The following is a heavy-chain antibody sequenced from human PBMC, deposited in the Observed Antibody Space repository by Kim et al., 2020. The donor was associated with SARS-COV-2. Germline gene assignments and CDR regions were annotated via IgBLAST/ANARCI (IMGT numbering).Heavy chain of an antibody. Sequence: SETLSLTCTVSGGSISSYYWSWIRQPPGKGLEWIGYMYYSGTTNYNPSLKSRVTISVDTSKSQFSLKLSSVTAADTAAYYCSRAGGSSGWGSMVVWGPG. CDR3: SRAGGSSGWGSMVV. CDR1: GGSISSYY. D-gene: IGHD6-19*01. V-gene: IGHV4-59*01. J-gene: IGHJ6*02. CDR2: MYYSGTT.